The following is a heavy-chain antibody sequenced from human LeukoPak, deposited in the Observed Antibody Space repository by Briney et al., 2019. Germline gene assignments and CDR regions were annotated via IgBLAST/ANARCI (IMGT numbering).Heavy chain of an antibody. CDR1: GGSFSGYY. D-gene: IGHD2-15*01. V-gene: IGHV4-34*01. CDR2: INHSEAT. Sequence: SETLSLTCAVYGGSFSGYYWSWIRQSQGKGLEWIGEINHSEATDYNPSFKSRVTISVDTSKNQFSLKLSSVTAADTAVYYCAREAQYCSGGSCYGGYFQHWGQGTLVTVSS. CDR3: AREAQYCSGGSCYGGYFQH. J-gene: IGHJ1*01.